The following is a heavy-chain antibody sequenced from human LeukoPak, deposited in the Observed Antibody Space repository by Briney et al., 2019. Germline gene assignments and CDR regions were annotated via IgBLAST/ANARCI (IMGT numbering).Heavy chain of an antibody. CDR2: INHSGST. D-gene: IGHD1-26*01. J-gene: IGHJ5*02. CDR1: GGSFSGYY. Sequence: SETLSLTCAVSGGSFSGYYWSWIRQPPGKGLEWIGEINHSGSTNYNPSLKSRVTISVDTSKNQFSLKLSSVTAADTAVYYCARASGATALNWFDPWGQGTLVTVSS. V-gene: IGHV4-34*01. CDR3: ARASGATALNWFDP.